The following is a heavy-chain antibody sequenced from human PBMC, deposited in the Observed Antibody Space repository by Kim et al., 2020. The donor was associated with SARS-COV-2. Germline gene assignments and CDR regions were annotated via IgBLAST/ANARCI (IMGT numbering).Heavy chain of an antibody. CDR3: AKDRSETSWAYYGMDV. CDR1: GFTFSSYA. J-gene: IGHJ6*02. V-gene: IGHV3-23*01. D-gene: IGHD2-2*01. Sequence: GGSLRLSCAASGFTFSSYAMSWVRQAPGKGLEWVSAISGSGGSTYYADSVKGRFTISRDNSKNTLYLQMNSLRAEDTAVYYCAKDRSETSWAYYGMDVWGQGTTVTVSS. CDR2: ISGSGGST.